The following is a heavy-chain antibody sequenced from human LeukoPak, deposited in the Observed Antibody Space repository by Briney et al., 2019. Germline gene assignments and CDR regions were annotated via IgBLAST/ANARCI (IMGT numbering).Heavy chain of an antibody. D-gene: IGHD5-24*01. CDR2: INHSGST. CDR3: ARDIGGYNTHYYYYYGMDV. J-gene: IGHJ6*02. V-gene: IGHV4-34*01. Sequence: SETLSLTCAVDGGSFSGYYWTWIRQPPGKGLEWIGEINHSGSTHYNPSLESRVTMSVDTSKNQFSLNLRSVTAADTAVYYCARDIGGYNTHYYYYYGMDVWGQGTTVTVSS. CDR1: GGSFSGYY.